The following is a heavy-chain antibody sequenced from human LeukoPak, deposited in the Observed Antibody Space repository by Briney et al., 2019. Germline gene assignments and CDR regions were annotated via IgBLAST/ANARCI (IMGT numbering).Heavy chain of an antibody. J-gene: IGHJ3*02. Sequence: GSLELPWAAPGFTFCKYAINWGRQAPGKGPEWGSGISDSGRNTFYAVSVKGRFTISRDNSKYTLYLQMNSLRADDTAAYYCARSLEDKYSPDAFDIWGQGTMVTVSS. CDR3: ARSLEDKYSPDAFDI. CDR1: GFTFCKYA. V-gene: IGHV3-23*01. CDR2: ISDSGRNT. D-gene: IGHD2-15*01.